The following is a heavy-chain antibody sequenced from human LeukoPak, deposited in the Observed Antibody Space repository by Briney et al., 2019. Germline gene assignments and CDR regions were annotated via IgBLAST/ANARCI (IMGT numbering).Heavy chain of an antibody. J-gene: IGHJ4*01. Sequence: GGSLRLSCEASGFTFSNSAMSWVRQAPGKGLKWVSTLSGSGITTYYADSVKGRFTISRDNSKNTLYLQMNSLRAEDTAVYYCAKGIYSSGWSYFDYWGHGTLVTVSS. CDR1: GFTFSNSA. D-gene: IGHD6-19*01. CDR2: LSGSGITT. CDR3: AKGIYSSGWSYFDY. V-gene: IGHV3-23*01.